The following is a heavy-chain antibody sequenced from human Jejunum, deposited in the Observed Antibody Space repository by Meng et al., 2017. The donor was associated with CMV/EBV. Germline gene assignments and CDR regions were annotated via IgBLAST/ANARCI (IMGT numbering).Heavy chain of an antibody. CDR3: APSPPSVVLVPAAPSSYAIPV. CDR1: YV. CDR2: IGANGVST. J-gene: IGHJ6*02. D-gene: IGHD2-2*01. V-gene: IGHV3-23*01. Sequence: YVMRWVPHAPGKGLEWVSSIGANGVSTYYADSVKGRFTISRDNSKNPLSLPLTPLRAAYPSVSYCAPSPPSVVLVPAAPSSYAIPVWGQGTTVTVSS.